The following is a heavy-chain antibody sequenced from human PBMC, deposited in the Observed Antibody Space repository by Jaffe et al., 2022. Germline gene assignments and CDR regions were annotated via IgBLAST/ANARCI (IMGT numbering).Heavy chain of an antibody. J-gene: IGHJ4*02. V-gene: IGHV4-61*01. CDR3: ARGSGWYLAFDY. Sequence: QVQLQESGPGLVKPSETLSLTCTVSGGSVSSGSYYWSWIRQPPGKGLEWIGYIYYSGSTNYNPSLKSRVTISVDTSKNQFSLKLSSVTAADTAVYYCARGSGWYLAFDYWGQGTLVTVSS. CDR2: IYYSGST. CDR1: GGSVSSGSYY. D-gene: IGHD6-19*01.